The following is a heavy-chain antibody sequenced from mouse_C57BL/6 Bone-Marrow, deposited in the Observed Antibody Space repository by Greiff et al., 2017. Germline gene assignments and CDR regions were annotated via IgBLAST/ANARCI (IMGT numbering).Heavy chain of an antibody. V-gene: IGHV5-9*04. CDR1: GFTFSSYT. J-gene: IGHJ1*03. Sequence: EVKVVASGGGLVKPGGSLKLSCAASGFTFSSYTMSWVRQTPEQRLQWVAAISGGGGNTYYPDSVKGRFTISRDNDKNILYLQMSSLRSEDTAVYYCSRKVTTVLVTKYCGVGGTGATVTVSS. D-gene: IGHD1-1*01. CDR3: SRKVTTVLVTKYCGV. CDR2: ISGGGGNT.